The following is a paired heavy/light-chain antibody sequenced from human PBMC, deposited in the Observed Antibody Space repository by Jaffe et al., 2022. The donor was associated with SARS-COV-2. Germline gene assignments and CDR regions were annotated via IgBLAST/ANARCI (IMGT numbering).Heavy chain of an antibody. Sequence: QVQLVESGGGVVQPGRSLRLSCATSGFTFSGYGMHWVRQAPGKGLEWVAVIWYDGSNEYYADSVKGRFTISRDNSKNTLYLQMNSLRGEDTAVYYCARSYSGQGLYYSDYWGQGTLVTVSS. J-gene: IGHJ4*02. V-gene: IGHV3-33*01. CDR2: IWYDGSNE. CDR3: ARSYSGQGLYYSDY. CDR1: GFTFSGYG. D-gene: IGHD4-4*01.
Light chain of an antibody. CDR2: TAF. J-gene: IGKJ4*01. V-gene: IGKV1-39*01. Sequence: DIQMTQSPSSLSPSVGDRVTITCRASQNIRSYLNWYQQKPGKAPKLLIYTAFNLQSGVPSRFSGSGSGTDFTLTISSLQPEDFATYYCQQSYITPLTFGGGTKVEIK. CDR3: QQSYITPLT. CDR1: QNIRSY.